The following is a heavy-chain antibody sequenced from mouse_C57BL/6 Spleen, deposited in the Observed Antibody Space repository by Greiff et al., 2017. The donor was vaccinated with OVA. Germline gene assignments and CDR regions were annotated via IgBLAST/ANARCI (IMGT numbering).Heavy chain of an antibody. J-gene: IGHJ3*01. CDR3: ARRSTEFAY. V-gene: IGHV1-55*01. CDR2: IYPGSGST. CDR1: GYTFTSYW. Sequence: VQLVESGAELVKPGASVKMSCKASGYTFTSYWITWVKQRPGQGLEWIGDIYPGSGSTNYNEKFKSKATLTVDTSSSTAYMQLSSLTSEDSAVYYCARRSTEFAYWGQGTLVTVSA. D-gene: IGHD1-1*01.